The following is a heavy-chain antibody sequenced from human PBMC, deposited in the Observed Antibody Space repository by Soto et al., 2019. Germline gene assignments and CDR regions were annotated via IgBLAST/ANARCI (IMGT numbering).Heavy chain of an antibody. CDR2: ISYDGNNK. CDR3: ARAPTTVTTAYYFDI. CDR1: GLTFSSYA. V-gene: IGHV3-30-3*01. J-gene: IGHJ4*02. D-gene: IGHD4-17*01. Sequence: QVQLVESGGGVVQPGRSLRLSCAASGLTFSSYAMHWVRQAPGKGLEWVAGISYDGNNKYYGDSEKGRFTITRDNSKNTLYLQMTSLRAEDTAVYYCARAPTTVTTAYYFDIWDQGTLFTVSS.